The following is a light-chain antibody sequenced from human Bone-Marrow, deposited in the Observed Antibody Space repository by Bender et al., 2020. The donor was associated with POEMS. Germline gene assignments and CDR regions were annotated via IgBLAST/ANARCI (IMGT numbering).Light chain of an antibody. J-gene: IGLJ3*02. V-gene: IGLV1-44*01. CDR3: AAWDDSLNAWV. Sequence: QSVLTQPPSASGTPGQSVIISCSGTDSNFGGNNVNWYQHLPGSAPKFLIYTNSQRPSGVPDRFSGAKSGTSASLAISGLQSEDEADYYCAAWDDSLNAWVFGGGTKLTVL. CDR1: DSNFGGNN. CDR2: TNS.